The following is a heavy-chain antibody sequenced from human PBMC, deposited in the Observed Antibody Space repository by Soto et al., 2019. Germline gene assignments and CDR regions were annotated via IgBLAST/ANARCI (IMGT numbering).Heavy chain of an antibody. CDR1: GFPLNYFW. CDR3: VRGYKGGFDL. D-gene: IGHD5-18*01. V-gene: IGHV3-74*01. Sequence: EVQLVESEGGLVQRGGSLGLSCAASGFPLNYFWMHWGPQTPGQGLVWVSHLHSDGSTTTYADSVKGRFTISRDNAKNTLYLQMNSLRAEDTAVYYCVRGYKGGFDLWGQGTTVTVSS. J-gene: IGHJ3*01. CDR2: LHSDGSTT.